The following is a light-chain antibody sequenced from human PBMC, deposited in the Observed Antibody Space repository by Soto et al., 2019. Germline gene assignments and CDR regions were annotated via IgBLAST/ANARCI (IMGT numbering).Light chain of an antibody. Sequence: ETVLTQSPGTLSLSPGERVTLSCRASQSVCNRCLAWYQQKPGQSPRLLIYGASTRATGIPDRFSGSGSGTDFTLSISRLEPEDFAVYYCQHYGTTPWTFGQGTMVGIK. V-gene: IGKV3-20*01. CDR1: QSVCNRC. CDR2: GAS. CDR3: QHYGTTPWT. J-gene: IGKJ1*01.